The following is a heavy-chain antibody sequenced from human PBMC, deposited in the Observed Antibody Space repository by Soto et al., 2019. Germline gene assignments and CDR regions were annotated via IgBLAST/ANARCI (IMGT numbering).Heavy chain of an antibody. V-gene: IGHV4-30-4*01. J-gene: IGHJ6*02. CDR3: ARVSVTTSPSYYYYGMDV. CDR1: GGSISSGDYY. D-gene: IGHD4-4*01. CDR2: IYYSGST. Sequence: QVQLQESGPGLVKPSQTLSLTCTVSGGSISSGDYYWSWIRQPPGKGLEWIGYIYYSGSTYYNPSLKSRVTISVDTPKNQFSLKLSSVTAADTAVYYCARVSVTTSPSYYYYGMDVWGQGTTVTVSS.